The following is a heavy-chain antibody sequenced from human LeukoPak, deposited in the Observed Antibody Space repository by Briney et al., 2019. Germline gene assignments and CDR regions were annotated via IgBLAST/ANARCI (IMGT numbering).Heavy chain of an antibody. CDR1: GFTFDDYA. J-gene: IGHJ4*02. CDR3: AKDISGRDCSSTSCYLFDY. D-gene: IGHD2-2*01. CDR2: ISWNSGSI. Sequence: GGSLRLSCAASGFTFDDYAMHWVRQGPGKGLEWVSGISWNSGSIGYADSVKGRFTISRDNAKNSLYLQMKSLRAEDTALYYCAKDISGRDCSSTSCYLFDYWGQGTLVTVSS. V-gene: IGHV3-9*01.